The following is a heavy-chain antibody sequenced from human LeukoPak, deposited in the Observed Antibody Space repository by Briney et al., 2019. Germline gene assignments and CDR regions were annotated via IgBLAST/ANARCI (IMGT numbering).Heavy chain of an antibody. CDR1: GFTFSSYW. CDR3: ARGPYPLGRFSNWFDP. Sequence: GGSLRLSCAASGFTFSSYWMSWVRQAPGKGLEWVANIKQDGSEKYYVDSVKGRFTISRDNAKNSLYLQMNSLRAEDTAVYYCARGPYPLGRFSNWFDPWGQGTLVTVSS. CDR2: IKQDGSEK. J-gene: IGHJ5*02. D-gene: IGHD3-16*01. V-gene: IGHV3-7*01.